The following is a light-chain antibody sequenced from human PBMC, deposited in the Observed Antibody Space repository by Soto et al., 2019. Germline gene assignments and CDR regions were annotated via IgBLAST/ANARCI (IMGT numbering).Light chain of an antibody. CDR3: QSYDSSLSVV. V-gene: IGLV1-40*01. Sequence: QSVLTQPPSVSGAPGQGVTISCTGSSSNIGAGFDVHWYQHLPGTAPKLLIYGNNNRPSGVPDRFSGSKSGTSASLAITGLQAEDEADYYCQSYDSSLSVVFGGGTKLTVL. CDR1: SSNIGAGFD. CDR2: GNN. J-gene: IGLJ2*01.